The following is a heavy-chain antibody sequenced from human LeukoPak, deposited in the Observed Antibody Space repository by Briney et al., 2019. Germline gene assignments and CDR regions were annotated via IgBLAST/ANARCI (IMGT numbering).Heavy chain of an antibody. D-gene: IGHD1-26*01. CDR3: ARSDSGSYFFFDY. J-gene: IGHJ4*02. Sequence: GESLDTPCQGSGYRLTSYWIGWVRQMPGKGLAWMGIIYPGDSDTRYRPSFQGQVTISADKSINTAYLQWSSLKASDTAMYYCARSDSGSYFFFDYWGQGTLVTVSS. CDR2: IYPGDSDT. V-gene: IGHV5-51*01. CDR1: GYRLTSYW.